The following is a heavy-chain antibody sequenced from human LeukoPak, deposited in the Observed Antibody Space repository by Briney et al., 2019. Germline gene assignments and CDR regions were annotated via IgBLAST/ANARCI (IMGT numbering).Heavy chain of an antibody. CDR2: IYYSGST. CDR1: GGSISSYY. V-gene: IGHV4-59*12. Sequence: SETLSLTCTVSGGSISSYYWSWIRQPPGKGLEWIGYIYYSGSTNYNPSLKSRVTISVDTSKNQFSLKLSSVTAADTAVYYCARRGYIRYFDLWGRGTLVTVSS. CDR3: ARRGYIRYFDL. J-gene: IGHJ2*01. D-gene: IGHD3-22*01.